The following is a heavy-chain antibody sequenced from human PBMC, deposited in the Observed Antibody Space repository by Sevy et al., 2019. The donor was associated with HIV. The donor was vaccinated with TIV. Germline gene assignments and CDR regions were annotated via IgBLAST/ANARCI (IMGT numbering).Heavy chain of an antibody. CDR1: GFTFSSYG. V-gene: IGHV3-30*18. D-gene: IGHD3-10*01. J-gene: IGHJ4*02. Sequence: GGSLRLSCAASGFTFSSYGMSWVRQAPGKGLEWVAVISNDGSIKYNADSVKGRFTISRDNSKNTLYLQMNSLRAEDTAVYYCEKDLGRDATSGASYYFDYWGQGTLVTVSS. CDR2: ISNDGSIK. CDR3: EKDLGRDATSGASYYFDY.